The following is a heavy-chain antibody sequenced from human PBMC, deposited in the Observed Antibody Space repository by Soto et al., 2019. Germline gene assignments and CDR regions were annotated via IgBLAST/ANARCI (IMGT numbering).Heavy chain of an antibody. CDR1: GFPFSDSY. CDR2: ITISGNTV. V-gene: IGHV3-11*01. Sequence: GGSLRLSCAASGFPFSDSYMSWIRQAPGKGLERISYITISGNTVYYADSLKGRFTISRDNAKNSLYLQMNRLRAEDTAVYYCANAFLEWLSRKPTWGFDPWGQGTLVTAPQ. J-gene: IGHJ5*02. CDR3: ANAFLEWLSRKPTWGFDP. D-gene: IGHD3-3*02.